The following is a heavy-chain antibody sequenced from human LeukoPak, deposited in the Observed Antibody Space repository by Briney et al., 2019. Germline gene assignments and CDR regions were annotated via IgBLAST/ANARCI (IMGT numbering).Heavy chain of an antibody. CDR1: GFSFDNYW. Sequence: PGESLTLSCAASGFSFDNYWMHWVRQAPGKGPAWVSRVDSDGTDEAYADSVKGRFTISRDNAKNTLFLQMNSLRTEDTAVYYCATDRAITSDVRFDYWGQGTLVTVSS. V-gene: IGHV3-74*03. CDR2: VDSDGTDE. CDR3: ATDRAITSDVRFDY. D-gene: IGHD2-21*02. J-gene: IGHJ4*02.